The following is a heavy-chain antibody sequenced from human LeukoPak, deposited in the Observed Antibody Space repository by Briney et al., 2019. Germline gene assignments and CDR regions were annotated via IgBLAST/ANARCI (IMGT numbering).Heavy chain of an antibody. CDR2: ISWNGGSI. D-gene: IGHD6-19*01. CDR3: AKGPPAGSGWYGGDY. CDR1: GFTFDDYA. V-gene: IGHV3-9*01. J-gene: IGHJ4*02. Sequence: GGSLRLSCAASGFTFDDYAMHWVRQAPGKGLEWVSGISWNGGSIGYADSVKGRFTISRDNAKNSLYLQMNSLRAEDTALYYCAKGPPAGSGWYGGDYWGQGTLVTVSS.